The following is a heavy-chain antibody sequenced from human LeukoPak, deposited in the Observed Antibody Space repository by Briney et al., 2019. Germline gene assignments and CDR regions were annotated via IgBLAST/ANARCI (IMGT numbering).Heavy chain of an antibody. V-gene: IGHV3-23*01. J-gene: IGHJ4*02. Sequence: GGSLRLSCAASGFTFSSYAMSWVRQAPGKGLEWVSGISGSGGSTYYADSVKGRFTISRDNSKNTLYLQMNSLRAEDTAVYYCAKDLLAIAVAGTFDYWGQGTLVTVSS. CDR3: AKDLLAIAVAGTFDY. CDR1: GFTFSSYA. CDR2: ISGSGGST. D-gene: IGHD6-19*01.